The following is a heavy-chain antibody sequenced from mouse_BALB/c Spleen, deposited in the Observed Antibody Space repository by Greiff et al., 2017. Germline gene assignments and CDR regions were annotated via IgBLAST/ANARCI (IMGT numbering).Heavy chain of an antibody. CDR1: GFSLTGYG. D-gene: IGHD1-1*01. CDR2: IWGDGST. V-gene: IGHV2-6-7*01. CDR3: ARDFPYYYGWFAY. Sequence: VQLVESGPGLVAPSQSLSITCTVSGFSLTGYGVNWVRQPPGKGLEWLGMIWGDGSTDYNSALKSRLSISKDNSKSQVFLKMNSLQTDDTARYYCARDFPYYYGWFAYWGQGTLVTVSA. J-gene: IGHJ3*01.